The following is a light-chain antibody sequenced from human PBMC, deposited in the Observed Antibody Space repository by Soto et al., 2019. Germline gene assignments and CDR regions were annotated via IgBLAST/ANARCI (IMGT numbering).Light chain of an antibody. CDR2: AAS. CDR3: QQGNSFPFT. Sequence: GDRVSITCRASQGISNWLAWYQQKPGRAPKLLIYAASSLQSGVSSRFSGSGSGTDFTLTISSLQPEDFATYYCQQGNSFPFTFGPGTKVDIK. V-gene: IGKV1D-12*01. CDR1: QGISNW. J-gene: IGKJ3*01.